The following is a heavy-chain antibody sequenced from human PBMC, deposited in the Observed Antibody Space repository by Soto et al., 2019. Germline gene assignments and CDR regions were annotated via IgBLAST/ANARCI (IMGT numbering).Heavy chain of an antibody. Sequence: LSLTCSVSGAALNSGNYYWSWIRQVPGKGLEWIGHIYVTGAVDYNPSLRDRITISQDTSERQFSLNLRLVTAADTAVYYCARLRIATNNYKWFDPWGQGTLVNVSS. CDR2: IYVTGAV. D-gene: IGHD2-21*01. CDR1: GAALNSGNYY. V-gene: IGHV4-31*03. J-gene: IGHJ5*02. CDR3: ARLRIATNNYKWFDP.